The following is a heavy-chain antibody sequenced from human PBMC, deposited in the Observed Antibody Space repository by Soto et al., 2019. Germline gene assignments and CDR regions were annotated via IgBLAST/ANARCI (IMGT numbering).Heavy chain of an antibody. J-gene: IGHJ4*02. V-gene: IGHV4-28*01. D-gene: IGHD1-26*01. CDR1: GYSISSCNW. CDR2: IYYSGTT. Sequence: PSETLSLTCAVSGYSISSCNWCGWIRQPPGKGLEWIGYIYYSGTTYYNPSLKSRVTMSVDTSKNQFSLKLTSVTAVDTAVYYCARREIQGPIDYWGQGTLVTVSS. CDR3: ARREIQGPIDY.